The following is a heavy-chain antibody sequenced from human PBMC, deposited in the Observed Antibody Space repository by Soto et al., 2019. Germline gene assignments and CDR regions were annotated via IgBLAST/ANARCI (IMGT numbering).Heavy chain of an antibody. V-gene: IGHV3-7*03. J-gene: IGHJ4*02. D-gene: IGHD5-12*01. CDR2: IKQDGSEK. CDR1: GFTFSSYW. Sequence: EVQLVESGGGLVQPGGSLRLSCAASGFTFSSYWMSWVRQAPGKGLEWVANIKQDGSEKYYVDSVKGRFTISRDNAKNSLYLQMNSLRAEDTAVYYCAREWAEGWLRFSWDYWGQGTLVTVSS. CDR3: AREWAEGWLRFSWDY.